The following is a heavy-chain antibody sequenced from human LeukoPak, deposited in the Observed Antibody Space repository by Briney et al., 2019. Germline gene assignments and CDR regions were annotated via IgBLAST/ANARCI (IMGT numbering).Heavy chain of an antibody. D-gene: IGHD6-6*01. CDR2: IYYDGSA. J-gene: IGHJ4*02. Sequence: SETLSLTCTVSGGSIGSSAYYWGWIRQPPGKGLEWIGSIYYDGSAYYNPSLKSRVTISIDTSKNQFSLRLSSVTAADTAVYHCARHPVSSKTLDYWGQGTLVTVSS. V-gene: IGHV4-39*01. CDR1: GGSIGSSAYY. CDR3: ARHPVSSKTLDY.